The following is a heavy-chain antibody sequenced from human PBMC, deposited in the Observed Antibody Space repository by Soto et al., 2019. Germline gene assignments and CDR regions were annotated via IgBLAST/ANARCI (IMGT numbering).Heavy chain of an antibody. V-gene: IGHV3-30-3*01. CDR1: TFSFHNYA. CDR3: ARGREIQRWQHLDS. J-gene: IGHJ4*02. CDR2: ISYDGSDE. Sequence: QVQLVESGGGVVQPGRSLRLSCAGSTFSFHNYAMHWVRQAPGKGLEWVTVISYDGSDEYYADSVKGRFTISRDNSKKTLYLQMNSLTTEDTAVYYCARGREIQRWQHLDSWGQGTLVTVSS. D-gene: IGHD5-18*01.